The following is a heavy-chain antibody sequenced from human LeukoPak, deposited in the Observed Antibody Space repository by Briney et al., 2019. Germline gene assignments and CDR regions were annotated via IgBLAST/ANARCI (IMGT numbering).Heavy chain of an antibody. D-gene: IGHD1-26*01. CDR1: GGTFSSYA. J-gene: IGHJ3*02. CDR2: IIPIFGTA. Sequence: SVKVSCKASGGTFSSYAISWVRQAPGQGLEWMGGIIPIFGTANYAQKFQGRVTITTDESTSTAYMELSSLRSEDTAVYYCARSLLPSSTFDIWGQGTMVTVSS. CDR3: ARSLLPSSTFDI. V-gene: IGHV1-69*05.